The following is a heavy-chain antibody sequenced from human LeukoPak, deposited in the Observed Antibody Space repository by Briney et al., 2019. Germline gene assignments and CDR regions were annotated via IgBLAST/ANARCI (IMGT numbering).Heavy chain of an antibody. V-gene: IGHV3-30*04. Sequence: GGSLRLSCAASGFTFSSYAMHWVRQAPGKGLEWVAVISYDGSNKYYADSVKGRFTISRDNAKNSLYLQMNSLRAEDTAVYYCARDLTPPGSGSYYNWGQGTLVTVSS. CDR2: ISYDGSNK. J-gene: IGHJ4*02. CDR3: ARDLTPPGSGSYYN. CDR1: GFTFSSYA. D-gene: IGHD3-10*01.